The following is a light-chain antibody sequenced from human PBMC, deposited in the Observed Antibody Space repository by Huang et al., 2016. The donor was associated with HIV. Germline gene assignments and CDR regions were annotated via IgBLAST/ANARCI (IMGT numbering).Light chain of an antibody. CDR1: QSVRSN. J-gene: IGKJ2*01. V-gene: IGKV3-15*01. CDR3: QYYNNWPIMYT. Sequence: EIVMTQSPATLSVSPWERVTLSCRASQSVRSNLAWYQQKAGPAPRLLIYDASNRATDIPARFSGSGSGTEFTLTISSLQSEDFAVYYCQYYNNWPIMYTFGQGTKLEV. CDR2: DAS.